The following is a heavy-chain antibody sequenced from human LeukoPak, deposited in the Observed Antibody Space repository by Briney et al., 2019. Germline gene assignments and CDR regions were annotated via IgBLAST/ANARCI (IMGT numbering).Heavy chain of an antibody. CDR3: ARYSWNSAPFDY. J-gene: IGHJ4*02. CDR2: INSDGSSS. Sequence: SLRLSCAASGFTFXSYWMHWVRQAPGKGLVWVSRINSDGSSSTYADSVKGRFTIFRDNAKNTLYLQMNSLRAEDTAVYYCARYSWNSAPFDYWGQGTLVTVSS. D-gene: IGHD1-20*01. V-gene: IGHV3-74*01. CDR1: GFTFXSYW.